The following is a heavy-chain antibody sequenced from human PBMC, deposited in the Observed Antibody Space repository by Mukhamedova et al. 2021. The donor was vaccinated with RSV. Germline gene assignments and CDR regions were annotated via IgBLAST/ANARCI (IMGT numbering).Heavy chain of an antibody. Sequence: SSYGMHWVRQAPGKGLEWLTYIRHHGRDKYYIDSVKGRFSISRDNSKNTVYLQMNSLRLEDTAQYYCAKDASWALEIWGQGTLV. D-gene: IGHD6-6*01. CDR3: AKDASWALEI. J-gene: IGHJ3*02. CDR2: IRHHGRDK. CDR1: SSYG. V-gene: IGHV3-30*02.